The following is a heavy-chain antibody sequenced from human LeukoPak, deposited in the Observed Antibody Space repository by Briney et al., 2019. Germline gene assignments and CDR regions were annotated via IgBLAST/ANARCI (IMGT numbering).Heavy chain of an antibody. V-gene: IGHV4-39*01. D-gene: IGHD3-3*01. J-gene: IGHJ4*02. Sequence: SETLSLTCTVSGGSISSSSYYWGWIRQPPGKGPEWIGSIYYSGSTYYNPSLKSRVTISVDTSKNQFSLKLSSVTAADTAVYYCARLRTDYDFWSGYYWGPFDYWGQGTLVTVSS. CDR2: IYYSGST. CDR3: ARLRTDYDFWSGYYWGPFDY. CDR1: GGSISSSSYY.